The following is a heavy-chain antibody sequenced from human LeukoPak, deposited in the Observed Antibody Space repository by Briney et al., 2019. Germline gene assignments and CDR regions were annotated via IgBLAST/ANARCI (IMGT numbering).Heavy chain of an antibody. CDR2: ITTNGGST. CDR3: VKVAAAGIGAFDI. D-gene: IGHD6-13*01. Sequence: GGSLRLSCSASGFTFSSFAMHWVRQAPGKVLEYISAITTNGGSTYYVDSVRGRFTISRDNSKNTVYLQLSSLRAEDTAVYYCVKVAAAGIGAFDIWGQGTMVTVSS. V-gene: IGHV3-64D*06. CDR1: GFTFSSFA. J-gene: IGHJ3*02.